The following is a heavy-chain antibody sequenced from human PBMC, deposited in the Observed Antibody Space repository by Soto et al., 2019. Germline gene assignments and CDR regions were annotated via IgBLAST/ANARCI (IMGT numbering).Heavy chain of an antibody. CDR3: ATADCSSTSCYAKTFDY. CDR1: GDTFSSDT. Sequence: SVKVSCKAAGDTFSSDTISWVRQAPGQGLEWMGRIIPILGIANYAQKFQGRVTITADKSTSTAYMELSSLRSEDTAVYYCATADCSSTSCYAKTFDYWGQATLVTVPS. J-gene: IGHJ4*02. CDR2: IIPILGIA. D-gene: IGHD2-2*01. V-gene: IGHV1-69*02.